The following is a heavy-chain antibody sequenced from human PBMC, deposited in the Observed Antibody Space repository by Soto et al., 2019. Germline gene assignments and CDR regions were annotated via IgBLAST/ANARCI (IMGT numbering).Heavy chain of an antibody. D-gene: IGHD2-2*01. CDR3: ARELGVVVPAASIYYYYGMDV. CDR1: GFTFSSYG. V-gene: IGHV3-33*01. J-gene: IGHJ6*02. Sequence: LRLSCAASGFTFSSYGMHWVRQAPGKGLEWVAVIWYDGSNKYYADSVKGRFTISRDNSKNTLYLQMNSLRAEDTAVYYCARELGVVVPAASIYYYYGMDVWGQGTTVTVAS. CDR2: IWYDGSNK.